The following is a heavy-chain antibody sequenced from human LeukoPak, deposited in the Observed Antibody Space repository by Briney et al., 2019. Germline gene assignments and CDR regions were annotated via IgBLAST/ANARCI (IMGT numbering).Heavy chain of an antibody. CDR1: GGSINNASYH. V-gene: IGHV4-39*01. Sequence: SSETLSLTCTVSGGSINNASYHWGWIRQPPGKGLEWIVSIYYNGSTYYSPSRKSRLTISVDTSKNHFPLRLTSVTAADTAVYYCARHYYDSSGYWSPPGDYWAQGTLVTVSS. D-gene: IGHD3-22*01. J-gene: IGHJ4*02. CDR3: ARHYYDSSGYWSPPGDY. CDR2: IYYNGST.